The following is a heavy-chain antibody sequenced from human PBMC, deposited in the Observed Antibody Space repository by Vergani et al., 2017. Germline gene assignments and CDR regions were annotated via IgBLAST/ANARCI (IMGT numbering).Heavy chain of an antibody. CDR2: INHSGST. Sequence: QVQLQQWGAGLLKPSETLSLTCAVYGGSFSGYYWSWIRQPPGKGLEWIGEINHSGSTNYNPSLKSRVTISVDTSKNQFSRKLSSVTAADTAVYYCARVRTXYYGSGSSRGWFDPWGQGTLVTVSS. J-gene: IGHJ5*02. CDR3: ARVRTXYYGSGSSRGWFDP. V-gene: IGHV4-34*01. CDR1: GGSFSGYY. D-gene: IGHD3-10*01.